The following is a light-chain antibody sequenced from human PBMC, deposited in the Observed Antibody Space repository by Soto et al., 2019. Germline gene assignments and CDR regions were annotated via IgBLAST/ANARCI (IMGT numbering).Light chain of an antibody. CDR1: QSVSSSY. Sequence: EIVLTQSPGTPSLSPGERATLSCRASQSVSSSYLAWYQQKPGQAPRLLIYGASSRATGIPDRFSGSGSGTDFTLTISRLEPEDFAVYYCQQYGSSPSITFGQGTRLE. J-gene: IGKJ5*01. V-gene: IGKV3-20*01. CDR2: GAS. CDR3: QQYGSSPSIT.